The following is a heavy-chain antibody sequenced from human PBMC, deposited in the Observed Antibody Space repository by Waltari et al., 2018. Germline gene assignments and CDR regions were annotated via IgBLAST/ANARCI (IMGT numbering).Heavy chain of an antibody. CDR2: IRATCISI. CDR3: ARLGVSHFDS. Sequence: EILVVESGGGLVQPGGSLRLSCAASGFNFSSYSMTWVRQAPGKGLGDVSYIRATCISIYYADSVKGRFTISRGNAQNSLYLQMNTRRAEDTALYYCARLGVSHFDSWGQGTLVTVSS. CDR1: GFNFSSYS. V-gene: IGHV3-48*04. D-gene: IGHD3-16*01. J-gene: IGHJ4*02.